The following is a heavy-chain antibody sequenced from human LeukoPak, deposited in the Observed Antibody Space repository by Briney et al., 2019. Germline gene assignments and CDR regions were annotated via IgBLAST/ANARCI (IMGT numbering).Heavy chain of an antibody. J-gene: IGHJ4*02. D-gene: IGHD3-10*01. V-gene: IGHV3-30*04. CDR2: ISYDGSNK. CDR1: GFTFSSYA. CDR3: ARFPIRGSSSDY. Sequence: PGGSLRLSCVASGFTFSSYAMHWVRQVPGKGPEWVAVISYDGSNKYYADSVKGRFTISRDNSKNTLYLQMNSLRAEDTAVYYCARFPIRGSSSDYWGQGTLVTVSS.